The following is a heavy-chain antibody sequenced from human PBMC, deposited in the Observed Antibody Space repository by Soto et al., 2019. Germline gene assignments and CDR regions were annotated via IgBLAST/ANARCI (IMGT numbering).Heavy chain of an antibody. CDR3: AISPFYGSKSHFDY. J-gene: IGHJ4*02. Sequence: QLQLQESGSGLVKPSQTLSLNCAVSGVSISDGGYSWSWIRQPPGKGLEWIGYTHVSGDTYYNPSLTGRVTLSVDRSRNQFSLTLRSMTAADTAVYYCAISPFYGSKSHFDYWGQGTLVSVSS. D-gene: IGHD3-10*01. V-gene: IGHV4-30-2*01. CDR2: THVSGDT. CDR1: GVSISDGGYS.